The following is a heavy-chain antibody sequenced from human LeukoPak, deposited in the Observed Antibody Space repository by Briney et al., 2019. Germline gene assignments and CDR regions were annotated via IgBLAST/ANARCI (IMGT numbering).Heavy chain of an antibody. CDR3: AKGLGVASLIVDALDM. CDR2: ITWNSGSV. J-gene: IGHJ3*02. Sequence: SLRLSCAASGFTFHDCAMHWVRQVPGKGLEWVSGITWNSGSVLYADSVRGRFTISRDNAKNSLYLQMNSLRPEDMAFYYCAKGLGVASLIVDALDMWGQGTMVTV. D-gene: IGHD3/OR15-3a*01. V-gene: IGHV3-9*03. CDR1: GFTFHDCA.